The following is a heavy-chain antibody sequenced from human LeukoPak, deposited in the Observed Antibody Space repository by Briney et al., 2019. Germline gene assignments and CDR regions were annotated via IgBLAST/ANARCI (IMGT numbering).Heavy chain of an antibody. Sequence: ESLKISCKGSGYSFTSYWIGWVRQMPGKGLEWMGIIYPGDSDTRYSPSFQGQVTISADKSISTAYLQWSSLKASDTAMYYCARWARGDFWSGYYMYYFDYWGQGTLVTVSS. CDR3: ARWARGDFWSGYYMYYFDY. D-gene: IGHD3-3*01. V-gene: IGHV5-51*01. J-gene: IGHJ4*02. CDR1: GYSFTSYW. CDR2: IYPGDSDT.